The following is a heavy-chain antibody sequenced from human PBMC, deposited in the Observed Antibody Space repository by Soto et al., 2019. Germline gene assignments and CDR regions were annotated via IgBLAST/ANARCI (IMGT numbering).Heavy chain of an antibody. D-gene: IGHD3-9*01. CDR2: INHSGSN. CDR1: GGSFSTYY. V-gene: IGHV4-34*01. CDR3: ARGGSNDWQVAFDI. J-gene: IGHJ3*02. Sequence: PSETLSHTCVVSGGSFSTYYYNWIRQSSGKGLEWIGEINHSGSNNYSPSLKSRVTMSLDTSENQFSLKLTSVTAADTAVYYCARGGSNDWQVAFDIWGQGTMVTVSS.